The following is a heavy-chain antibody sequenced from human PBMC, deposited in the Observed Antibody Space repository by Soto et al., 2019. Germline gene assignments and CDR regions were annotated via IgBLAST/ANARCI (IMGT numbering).Heavy chain of an antibody. CDR2: INHSGSS. J-gene: IGHJ6*02. Sequence: PSETLSLTCVVYGGSFSDYYWTWIRQPPGKGLEWIGEINHSGSSNQNPSLKSRVTMSVESSKNQFSLKVNSVTAADTAVYYCARGLAVTMVLRTYFYGMDVWGQGTTVTVS. CDR1: GGSFSDYY. V-gene: IGHV4-34*01. CDR3: ARGLAVTMVLRTYFYGMDV. D-gene: IGHD4-17*01.